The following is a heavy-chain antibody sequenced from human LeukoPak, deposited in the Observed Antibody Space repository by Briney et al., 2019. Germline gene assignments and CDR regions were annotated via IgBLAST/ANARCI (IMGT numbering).Heavy chain of an antibody. J-gene: IGHJ6*03. D-gene: IGHD3-10*01. V-gene: IGHV3-30*02. Sequence: PGGSLRLSCAASGFTFSSYVMHWVRQAPGKGLEWVTFIRYDGSNKYYADSVKGRFTISRDNSKNTLYLQMNSLRAEDTAVYYCAKDRRGDYYYYMDVWGKGTTVTVSS. CDR2: IRYDGSNK. CDR3: AKDRRGDYYYYMDV. CDR1: GFTFSSYV.